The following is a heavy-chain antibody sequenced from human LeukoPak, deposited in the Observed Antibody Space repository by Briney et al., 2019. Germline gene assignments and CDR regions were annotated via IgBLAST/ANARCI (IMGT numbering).Heavy chain of an antibody. Sequence: GGSLRLSCAASGFTFSSYGMHWVRQAPGKGLEWVAVIWYDGSNKYYADSVKGRFTISRDNSKNTLYLQMNSLRAEDTAVYYCARDPAGSGWLSYWGQGTLVTVSS. CDR2: IWYDGSNK. J-gene: IGHJ4*02. V-gene: IGHV3-33*01. CDR1: GFTFSSYG. D-gene: IGHD6-19*01. CDR3: ARDPAGSGWLSY.